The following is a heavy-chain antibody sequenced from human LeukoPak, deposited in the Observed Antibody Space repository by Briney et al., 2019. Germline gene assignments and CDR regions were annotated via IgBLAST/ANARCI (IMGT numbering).Heavy chain of an antibody. J-gene: IGHJ4*02. V-gene: IGHV3-48*02. Sequence: GGSLRLSCAASGFTFSSYRMNWVRQAPGEGLERVSYISSSTIYYADSVKGRFTISRANTKNSLYLQMNSLRDEDTAVYYCARGYSSSLDYWGQGTLVTVSS. CDR2: ISSSTI. CDR3: ARGYSSSLDY. D-gene: IGHD6-13*01. CDR1: GFTFSSYR.